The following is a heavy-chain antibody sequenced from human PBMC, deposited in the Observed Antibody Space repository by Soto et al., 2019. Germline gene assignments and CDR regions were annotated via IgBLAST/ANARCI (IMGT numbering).Heavy chain of an antibody. V-gene: IGHV3-33*01. CDR1: GFTFSSYG. Sequence: QVHLVESGGGVVQPGRSLRLSWAASGFTFSSYGMHWVGKAPGRGREWGAVIWYDGSNKYYADSVKGRFTISRDNSKNTLYLQMNSLRAEDTAVYYCARDFRYGDYGGYYFDYWGQGTLVTVSS. J-gene: IGHJ4*02. CDR3: ARDFRYGDYGGYYFDY. CDR2: IWYDGSNK. D-gene: IGHD4-17*01.